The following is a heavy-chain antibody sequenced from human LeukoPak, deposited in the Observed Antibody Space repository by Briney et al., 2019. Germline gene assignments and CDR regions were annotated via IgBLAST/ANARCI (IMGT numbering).Heavy chain of an antibody. D-gene: IGHD5-12*01. CDR1: SYSFNRYG. V-gene: IGHV1-18*01. CDR2: ISRYNGNT. CDR3: ARSGRGTYYYFDL. Sequence: GASVKVSCKASSYSFNRYGISWVRQAPGQGLEWMGWISRYNGNTNYAQKFLGRVSMTADTSTSTAYMELRSLTSDDTAVYYCARSGRGTYYYFDLWGQRTLVTVSS. J-gene: IGHJ4*02.